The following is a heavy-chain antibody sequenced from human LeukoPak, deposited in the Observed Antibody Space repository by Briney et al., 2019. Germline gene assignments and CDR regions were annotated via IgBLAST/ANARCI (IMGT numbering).Heavy chain of an antibody. CDR1: GGSISSYY. V-gene: IGHV4-59*01. CDR3: AKVGAQLGALGWFDP. CDR2: IYYSGST. Sequence: SETLSLTCTVSGGSISSYYWSWIRQPPGKGLEWIGYIYYSGSTNYNPSLKCRVTISVDTSKNQFSLKLSSVTAADTAVYYCAKVGAQLGALGWFDPWGQGTLVTVSS. J-gene: IGHJ5*02. D-gene: IGHD5-24*01.